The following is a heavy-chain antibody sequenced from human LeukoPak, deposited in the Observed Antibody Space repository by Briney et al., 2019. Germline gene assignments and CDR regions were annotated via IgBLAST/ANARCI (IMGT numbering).Heavy chain of an antibody. Sequence: ASVKVSCKASGYTFTGYYMHWVRQAPGQGLEWMGWINPNSGGTNYAQKFQGRVTMTRDTSISTAYMELSRLRSNDTAVYYCARYSSWKTSYDYWGQGTLVTVSS. CDR3: ARYSSWKTSYDY. J-gene: IGHJ4*02. CDR1: GYTFTGYY. CDR2: INPNSGGT. D-gene: IGHD6-6*01. V-gene: IGHV1-2*02.